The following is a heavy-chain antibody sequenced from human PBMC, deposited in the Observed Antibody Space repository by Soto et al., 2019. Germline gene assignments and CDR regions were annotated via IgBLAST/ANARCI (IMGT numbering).Heavy chain of an antibody. D-gene: IGHD6-13*01. V-gene: IGHV1-69*06. Sequence: QVQLVQSGAEVKKPGSSVKVSCKASGGTFSSYAISWVRQAPGQVLEWMGGIIPIFGTANYAQKFPGRVTITEDKSTRTAYMELRSLRSKDTAVYYCARATVIAAAVYNWCDPWGQGTLVTVSS. J-gene: IGHJ5*02. CDR2: IIPIFGTA. CDR1: GGTFSSYA. CDR3: ARATVIAAAVYNWCDP.